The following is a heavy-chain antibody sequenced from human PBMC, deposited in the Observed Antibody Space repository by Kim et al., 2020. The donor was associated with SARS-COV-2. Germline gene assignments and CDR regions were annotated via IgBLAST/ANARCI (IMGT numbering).Heavy chain of an antibody. V-gene: IGHV3-23*01. D-gene: IGHD4-17*01. J-gene: IGHJ5*02. Sequence: GVSLRLSCAASGFTFSSYSISWVRQAPGKGLEWVSSISGSGRSTYYADSVKGRFTISRDNSKNTLYLQMNSPRVEDTAVYFSVTTDAWGQGTLVTVSS. CDR1: GFTFSSYS. CDR3: VTTDA. CDR2: ISGSGRST.